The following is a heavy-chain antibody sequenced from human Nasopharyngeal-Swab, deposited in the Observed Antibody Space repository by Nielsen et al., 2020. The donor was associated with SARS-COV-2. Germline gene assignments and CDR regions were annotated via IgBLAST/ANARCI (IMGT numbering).Heavy chain of an antibody. J-gene: IGHJ5*02. CDR1: GGSFSGYY. Sequence: SQTLSLTCAVYGGSFSGYYWSWIRQPPGQGLEWIGEINHSGSTNYNPSLKSRVTISVDTSKNQFSLKLSSVTAADTAVYYCARGYSWYYDFWSGYSRPNNWFDPWGQGTLVTVSS. CDR3: ARGYSWYYDFWSGYSRPNNWFDP. D-gene: IGHD3-3*01. CDR2: INHSGST. V-gene: IGHV4-34*01.